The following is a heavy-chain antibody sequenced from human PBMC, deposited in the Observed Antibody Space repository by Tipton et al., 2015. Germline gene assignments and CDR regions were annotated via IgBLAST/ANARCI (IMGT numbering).Heavy chain of an antibody. CDR3: AKENAFTGRPIFDA. CDR1: GFSFSDYA. Sequence: LSLTCAASGFSFSDYAMSWVRQTPVKGLEWVSGIRGNGARSYYADSLKGRFTISRDNSRNVVYLQMSRLRAEDTAVYFCAKENAFTGRPIFDAWGQGILVTVS. V-gene: IGHV3-23*01. D-gene: IGHD2-8*02. J-gene: IGHJ4*02. CDR2: IRGNGARS.